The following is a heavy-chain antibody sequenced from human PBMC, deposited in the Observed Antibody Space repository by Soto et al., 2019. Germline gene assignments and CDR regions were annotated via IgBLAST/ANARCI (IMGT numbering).Heavy chain of an antibody. CDR2: INPKRGGT. CDR3: ARGIAALRLSWFGP. CDR1: VYTCIGNY. V-gene: IGHV1-2*02. Sequence: QAQLVQSGAEVKKPGASVTVSCMASVYTCIGNYLHWVRQAPGQGLEWMGWINPKRGGTGYAQKFQGRVTMTTETSSSTAYMELSSMRSADTAVYYCARGIAALRLSWFGPWGQGTLVTASS. D-gene: IGHD6-25*01. J-gene: IGHJ5*02.